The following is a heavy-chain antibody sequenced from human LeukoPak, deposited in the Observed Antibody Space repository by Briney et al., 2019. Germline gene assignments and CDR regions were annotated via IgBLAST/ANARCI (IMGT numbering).Heavy chain of an antibody. CDR2: ISGSGGST. V-gene: IGHV3-23*01. J-gene: IGHJ4*02. D-gene: IGHD2-21*01. CDR1: GFTFSSYA. CDR3: AKDKSNCFFDY. Sequence: GGSLGLSCAASGFTFSSYAMTWVRQAPGKGLEWVSGISGSGGSTYYADSVKGRFTISRDNSKNTLYLQMNNLRAEDTAVYYCAKDKSNCFFDYWGQGTLVTVSS.